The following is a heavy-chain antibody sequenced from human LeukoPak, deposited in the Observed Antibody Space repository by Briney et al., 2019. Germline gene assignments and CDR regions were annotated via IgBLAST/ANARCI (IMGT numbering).Heavy chain of an antibody. J-gene: IGHJ5*02. CDR2: IRYDGSNK. CDR3: AKGGEVVVAANRGNNWFDP. CDR1: GFTFSSYG. Sequence: GGSLRLSCAASGFTFSSYGMHWVRQAPGKGLEWVTFIRYDGSNKYYADSVKGRFTISRDNSKNTLYLQMNSLRAEDTAVYYCAKGGEVVVAANRGNNWFDPWGQGTLVTVSS. D-gene: IGHD2-15*01. V-gene: IGHV3-30*02.